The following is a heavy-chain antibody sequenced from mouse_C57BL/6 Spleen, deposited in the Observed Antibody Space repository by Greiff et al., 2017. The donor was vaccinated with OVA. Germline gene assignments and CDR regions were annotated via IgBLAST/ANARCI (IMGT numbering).Heavy chain of an antibody. D-gene: IGHD1-1*01. Sequence: DVKLVESGGGLVKPGGSLKLSCAASGFTFSSYTMSWVRQPPEKRLEWVATISGGGGNTYYPDSVKGRFTISRDNAKNTLYLQMSSLRSEDTALYYWASPTVVASRYWYFDVWGTGTTVTVSS. CDR1: GFTFSSYT. V-gene: IGHV5-9*01. J-gene: IGHJ1*03. CDR2: ISGGGGNT. CDR3: ASPTVVASRYWYFDV.